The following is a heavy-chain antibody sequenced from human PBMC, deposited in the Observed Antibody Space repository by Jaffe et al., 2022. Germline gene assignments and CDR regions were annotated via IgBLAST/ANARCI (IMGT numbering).Heavy chain of an antibody. CDR2: ISSGSGYI. CDR3: ARAGVYCSGTSCYSVY. D-gene: IGHD2-15*01. CDR1: GFTFSSYT. Sequence: EVQLVESGGGLVKPGGSLRLSCAASGFTFSSYTMNWVRQAPGKGLEWVSSISSGSGYIHYADSLKGRFTISRDNAKNSLYLQISNLRADDTAVYYCARAGVYCSGTSCYSVYWGQGTLVTVSS. J-gene: IGHJ4*02. V-gene: IGHV3-21*01.